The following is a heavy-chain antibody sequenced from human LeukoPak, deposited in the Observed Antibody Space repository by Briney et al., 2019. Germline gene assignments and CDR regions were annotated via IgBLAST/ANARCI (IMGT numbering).Heavy chain of an antibody. V-gene: IGHV4-59*08. CDR1: GVSIRSYY. CDR3: ARLTHDSSGYYYVTY. Sequence: SETLSLTCTVSGVSIRSYYWSWIRQPPGKGLECIGYIHYSGSTNYNPSLKSRVTISVDTSKNQFSLKLSSVTAADTAVYYCARLTHDSSGYYYVTYWGQGTLVTVSS. CDR2: IHYSGST. J-gene: IGHJ4*02. D-gene: IGHD3-22*01.